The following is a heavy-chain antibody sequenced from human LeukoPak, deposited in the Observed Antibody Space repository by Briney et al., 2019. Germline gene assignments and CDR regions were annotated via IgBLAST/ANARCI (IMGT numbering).Heavy chain of an antibody. V-gene: IGHV3-23*01. CDR2: ISGSGGSL. Sequence: GGSLRLSCAASGFTFYNFAMSWVRQAPGKGLEWVSGISGSGGSLYYAESVKGRFSISRDVSKSMLYLEMKSLRVDGTAVYYCVNVTGRGPRGPFDSWGQGTLVTVSS. J-gene: IGHJ4*02. CDR3: VNVTGRGPRGPFDS. CDR1: GFTFYNFA. D-gene: IGHD1-14*01.